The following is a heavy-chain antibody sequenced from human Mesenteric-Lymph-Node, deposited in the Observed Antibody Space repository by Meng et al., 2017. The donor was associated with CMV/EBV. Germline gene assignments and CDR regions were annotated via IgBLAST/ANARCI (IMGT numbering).Heavy chain of an antibody. V-gene: IGHV3-23*01. CDR1: GFTFDNYA. D-gene: IGHD2-21*01. J-gene: IGHJ4*02. CDR3: AKEDTGLDY. Sequence: GESLKISCAVSGFTFDNYAMSWVRQAPGKGLEWVSSITGSGSRVFYADSVKGRFTMSRDNSRDTLYLQMTSLRVDDTAVYYCAKEDTGLDYWGQGTPVTVSS. CDR2: ITGSGSRV.